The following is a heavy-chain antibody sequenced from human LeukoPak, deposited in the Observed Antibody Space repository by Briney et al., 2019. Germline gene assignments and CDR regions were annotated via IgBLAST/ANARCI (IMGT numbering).Heavy chain of an antibody. D-gene: IGHD1/OR15-1a*01. V-gene: IGHV3-7*03. CDR2: MNKDGSQK. CDR1: GFSFSNYA. J-gene: IGHJ6*02. CDR3: ARNNDMDV. Sequence: PGGSLRLSCVPSGFSFSNYAMSWVRQAPGKGLEWVANMNKDGSQKYYVDSVKGRFAISRDTAKNSLYLQMNNLRVEDTALYYCARNNDMDVWGQGTTVIVSS.